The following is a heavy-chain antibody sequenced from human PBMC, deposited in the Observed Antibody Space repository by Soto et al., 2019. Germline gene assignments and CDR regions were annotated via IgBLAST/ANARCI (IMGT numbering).Heavy chain of an antibody. Sequence: EVQLVESGGGLVKPGGSLRLSCSASGFPFSSYTMYWVRQAPGKGLEWVSSITTSSTGSIFYADSVKGRFTISRNNANNILYLQMNNLRVEDTAVYYCARDDPIFGAIPRMDIWGQGTTVTVSS. V-gene: IGHV3-21*02. CDR1: GFPFSSYT. D-gene: IGHD3-3*01. CDR3: ARDDPIFGAIPRMDI. J-gene: IGHJ6*02. CDR2: ITTSSTGSI.